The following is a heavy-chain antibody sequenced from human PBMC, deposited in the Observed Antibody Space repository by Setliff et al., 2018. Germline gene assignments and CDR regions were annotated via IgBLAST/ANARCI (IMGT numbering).Heavy chain of an antibody. CDR1: GSNFGDVA. Sequence: GGSLRLSCTTSGSNFGDVALAWVRQAPGKGLEWVAFIRSKIYGATTQYAASVEGRFSISRDDSKTTAYLQMNSLKTEDTAMYYCTSGPRVVADIYLYYFDSWGQGTLVTVSS. V-gene: IGHV3-49*04. D-gene: IGHD3-22*01. CDR3: TSGPRVVADIYLYYFDS. J-gene: IGHJ4*02. CDR2: IRSKIYGATT.